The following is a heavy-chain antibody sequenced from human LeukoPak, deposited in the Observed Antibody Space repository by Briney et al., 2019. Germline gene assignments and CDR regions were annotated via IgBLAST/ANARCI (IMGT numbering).Heavy chain of an antibody. CDR3: ARAPASSGWAIDY. D-gene: IGHD6-19*01. V-gene: IGHV1-2*06. J-gene: IGHJ4*02. CDR1: GYTFTGYY. CDR2: INPNSGGT. Sequence: VASVTVSCTASGYTFTGYYMHWVRQAPGQRLEWMGRINPNSGGTNYAQEFQGRVTMTRDTSISTAYMELSRLRSDDTAVYYCARAPASSGWAIDYWGQGTLVTVSS.